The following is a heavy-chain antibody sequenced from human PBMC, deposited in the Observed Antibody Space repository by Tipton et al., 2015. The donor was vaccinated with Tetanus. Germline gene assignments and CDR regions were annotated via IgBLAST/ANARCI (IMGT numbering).Heavy chain of an antibody. CDR1: GGSISSCDYS. CDR2: MYHSGQA. CDR3: ARYSIVATSNNWFDP. V-gene: IGHV4-30-4*01. D-gene: IGHD5-12*01. Sequence: TLSLTCTVSGGSISSCDYSCNWIRQPPGKGLEWIGYMYHSGQAYYNSSLESRAVILVDTSKNQFSLKLSSVTAADTAVYYCARYSIVATSNNWFDPWGQGTLVTVSS. J-gene: IGHJ5*02.